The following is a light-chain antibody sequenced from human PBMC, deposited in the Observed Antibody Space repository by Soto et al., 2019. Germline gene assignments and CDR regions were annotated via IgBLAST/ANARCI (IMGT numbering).Light chain of an antibody. Sequence: IQMTQCPSSVSASVGDRVTITCRASQDISSLLAWYQHKPGKAPKLLIYAATTLQSGVPSRFSGSESGTEFTLTISSLQPDDFATYYCQQADTFPFTFGPGTKVDMK. CDR1: QDISSL. CDR2: AAT. V-gene: IGKV1-12*01. J-gene: IGKJ3*01. CDR3: QQADTFPFT.